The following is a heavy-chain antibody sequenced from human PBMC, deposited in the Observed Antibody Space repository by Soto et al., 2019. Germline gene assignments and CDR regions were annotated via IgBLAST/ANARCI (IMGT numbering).Heavy chain of an antibody. CDR3: ARVERGSATTVVDAFDI. D-gene: IGHD3-16*01. CDR2: MSHSGGT. V-gene: IGHV4-34*01. J-gene: IGHJ3*02. CDR1: GGFVTSGSYY. Sequence: QVQLQQWGAGLLKPSETLSLTCAVYGGFVTSGSYYWSWIRQPPGKGLEWIGEMSHSGGTHFNPSLKSRITISVNTSKNQFTLKMSSVTGADTAVYYCARVERGSATTVVDAFDIWGQGTMVTVSS.